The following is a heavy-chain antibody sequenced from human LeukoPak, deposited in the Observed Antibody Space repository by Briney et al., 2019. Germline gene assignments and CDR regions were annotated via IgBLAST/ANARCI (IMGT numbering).Heavy chain of an antibody. V-gene: IGHV3-33*01. CDR2: LLYDGNTK. Sequence: GGSLRLSCAAPGFSLSNYGMHWVRQAPGKGLEWVAALLYDGNTKHYADSVKGRFTISRDISKNTFYLQMNSLTAEDTAVYYCARDHRPEIQYYYMDVWGKGTTVAVSS. D-gene: IGHD1-14*01. CDR3: ARDHRPEIQYYYMDV. CDR1: GFSLSNYG. J-gene: IGHJ6*03.